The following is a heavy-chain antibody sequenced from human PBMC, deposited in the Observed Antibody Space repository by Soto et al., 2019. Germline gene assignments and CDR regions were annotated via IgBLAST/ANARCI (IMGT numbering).Heavy chain of an antibody. CDR1: GGTFSSDA. J-gene: IGHJ6*02. CDR2: IIPMFGTA. D-gene: IGHD6-13*01. CDR3: ARGAGIAADGMVYYYGMDV. V-gene: IGHV1-69*12. Sequence: QVQLVQSGAEVKKPGSSVKVSCKASGGTFSSDAISWVRQAPGQGLEWMGGIIPMFGTANYAQKFQDKVTITADDATSSAYMGLSSLKSEDTAVYYWARGAGIAADGMVYYYGMDVWGQGTTVTVSS.